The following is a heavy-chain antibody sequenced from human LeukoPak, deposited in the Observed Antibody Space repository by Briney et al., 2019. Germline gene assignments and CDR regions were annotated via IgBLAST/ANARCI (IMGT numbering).Heavy chain of an antibody. Sequence: GASVKVSCMASAYRFSDYYLHWVRQAPGQGLQWMGWISPNSGGTNYAQKFQGRVTMTRDTSISTVYMELNRLTSDDTAVYYCARGWRINSSGGFADPWGQGTLVTVSS. CDR1: AYRFSDYY. CDR2: ISPNSGGT. D-gene: IGHD6-6*01. V-gene: IGHV1-2*02. J-gene: IGHJ5*02. CDR3: ARGWRINSSGGFADP.